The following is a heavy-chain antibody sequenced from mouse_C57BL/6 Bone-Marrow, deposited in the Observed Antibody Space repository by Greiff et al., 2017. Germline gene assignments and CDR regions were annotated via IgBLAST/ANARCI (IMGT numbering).Heavy chain of an antibody. V-gene: IGHV1-47*01. CDR1: GYTFTTYP. CDR3: ARSSTFFYYFDY. CDR2: FHPYNDDT. D-gene: IGHD5-1*01. Sequence: QVQLKQSGAELVKPGASVKMSCKASGYTFTTYPIEWMKQNHGTSLEWIGNFHPYNDDTKYNAKFKGKATLTVAKSSNTVYLGLSRLTSDDSAFYYCARSSTFFYYFDYWGQGTTLTVSS. J-gene: IGHJ2*01.